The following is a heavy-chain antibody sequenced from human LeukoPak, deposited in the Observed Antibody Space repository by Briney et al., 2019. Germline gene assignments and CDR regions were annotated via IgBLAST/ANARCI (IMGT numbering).Heavy chain of an antibody. Sequence: PGGSLRLPCAASGFIFSNAWMSWVRQAPGKGLECVGHIKSKTDGGTTDYAAPVKGIFTISRDDSKNTLYLQMNSLKTEDTAVYYCTTEYYSGSYSDAFDIWGQGTMVTVSS. CDR2: IKSKTDGGTT. D-gene: IGHD1-26*01. CDR1: GFIFSNAW. CDR3: TTEYYSGSYSDAFDI. J-gene: IGHJ3*02. V-gene: IGHV3-15*01.